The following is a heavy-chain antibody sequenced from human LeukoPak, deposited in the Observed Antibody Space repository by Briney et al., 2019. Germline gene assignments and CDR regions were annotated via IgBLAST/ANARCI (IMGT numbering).Heavy chain of an antibody. D-gene: IGHD3-9*01. V-gene: IGHV1-2*06. CDR3: ARGGYFDWLEGDY. J-gene: IGHJ4*02. CDR1: GYTFTGYY. Sequence: GASVKVSCTASGYTFTGYYMHWVRQAPGQGLEWMGRINPNSGGTNYAQKFQDRVTMTRDTSISTAYMELRRLTSDDTAVYYCARGGYFDWLEGDYWSQGTLVTVSS. CDR2: INPNSGGT.